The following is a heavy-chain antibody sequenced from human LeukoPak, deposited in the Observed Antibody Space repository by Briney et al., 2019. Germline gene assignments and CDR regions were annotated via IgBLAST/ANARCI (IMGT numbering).Heavy chain of an antibody. V-gene: IGHV4-4*07. J-gene: IGHJ4*02. CDR2: IYTSGST. CDR1: GGSISSYS. Sequence: SETLSLTCTVSGGSISSYSWSWIRQPAGKGLEWIGRIYTSGSTNYNPSLKSRVTMSVDTSKNQFSLKLSSVTAADTAVYYCARDYSNSWYYFDYWGQGTLVTVSS. CDR3: ARDYSNSWYYFDY. D-gene: IGHD6-13*01.